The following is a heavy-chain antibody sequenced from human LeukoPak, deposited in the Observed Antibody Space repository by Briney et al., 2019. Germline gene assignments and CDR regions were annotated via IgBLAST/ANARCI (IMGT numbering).Heavy chain of an antibody. CDR1: GYTFTSYD. CDR3: ARMGLSGYDSRNFDY. CDR2: MNPNSGNT. V-gene: IGHV1-8*01. D-gene: IGHD5-12*01. Sequence: ASVKVSCKASGYTFTSYDINWVRQATGQWLEWMGWMNPNSGNTGYAQKFQGRVTMTRNTSISTAYMELSSLRSEDTAVYYCARMGLSGYDSRNFDYWGQGTLVTVSS. J-gene: IGHJ4*02.